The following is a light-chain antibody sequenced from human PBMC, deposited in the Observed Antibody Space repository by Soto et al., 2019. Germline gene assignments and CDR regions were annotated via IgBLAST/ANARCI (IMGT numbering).Light chain of an antibody. CDR2: AAS. CDR1: QGIRNF. Sequence: DIQMTQSPPSLSASVGDRVTITCRASQGIRNFVAWYQQKPGKAPKLLIYAASTLQSGAPSRFSGSGSGTDFTLPINSLQPEDVATYSCQKYSSVPVFGPGTKVEIK. J-gene: IGKJ3*01. CDR3: QKYSSVPV. V-gene: IGKV1-27*01.